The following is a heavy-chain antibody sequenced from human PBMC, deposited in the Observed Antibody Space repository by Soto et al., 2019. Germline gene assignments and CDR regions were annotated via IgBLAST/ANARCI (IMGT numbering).Heavy chain of an antibody. Sequence: TVLGGSMINYDCSWILQPPGKGLEWIGYIYSSGSTNYNPSLKSRVTILVDTSKNHFSLKLSSVTAADTAVFYCARRRTDGYNFDYWAQRIFGTVSS. D-gene: IGHD5-12*01. CDR2: IYSSGST. J-gene: IGHJ4*02. CDR3: ARRRTDGYNFDY. V-gene: IGHV4-59*01. CDR1: GGSMINYD.